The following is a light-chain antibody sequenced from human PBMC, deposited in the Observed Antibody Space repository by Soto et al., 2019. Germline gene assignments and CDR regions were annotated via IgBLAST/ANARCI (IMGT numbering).Light chain of an antibody. V-gene: IGKV3-20*01. CDR2: VAS. J-gene: IGKJ2*01. CDR1: QSVSSSY. Sequence: EIVLTQSPGTLSSSPGERATLSCRASQSVSSSYLAWYQQKRGQAPRLLIHVASSRATGIPDRFSGSGSGTDFTLTISRLEDEDFAVYYCQHRVTFGQGTKLEIK. CDR3: QHRVT.